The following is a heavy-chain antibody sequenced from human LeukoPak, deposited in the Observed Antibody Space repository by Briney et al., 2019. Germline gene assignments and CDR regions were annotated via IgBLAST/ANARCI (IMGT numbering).Heavy chain of an antibody. CDR2: IIPIFGTA. D-gene: IGHD3-22*01. CDR3: ARVHYYDSRDNWFDP. CDR1: GGTFSSYA. Sequence: SVQVSCKASGGTFSSYAISWVRQAPGQGLEWMGGIIPIFGTANYAQKFQGSVTITADESTSTAYMELSSLRSEDMAVYYCARVHYYDSRDNWFDPWGQGTLVTVSS. J-gene: IGHJ5*02. V-gene: IGHV1-69*13.